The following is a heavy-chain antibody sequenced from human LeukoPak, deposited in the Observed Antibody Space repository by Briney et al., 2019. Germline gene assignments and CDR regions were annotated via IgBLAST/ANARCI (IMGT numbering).Heavy chain of an antibody. CDR3: APEQWPLPTDY. D-gene: IGHD6-19*01. V-gene: IGHV3-23*01. CDR1: GFTFSSCA. J-gene: IGHJ4*02. CDR2: ISGSGGRT. Sequence: PGGSLRLSCAASGFTFSSCAMSWVGQAPGKGVEWVSAISGSGGRTYYADSVKGGFTISRDNSKNTLYLQMNSLRAEDTAVYYCAPEQWPLPTDYWGQGTLVTVSS.